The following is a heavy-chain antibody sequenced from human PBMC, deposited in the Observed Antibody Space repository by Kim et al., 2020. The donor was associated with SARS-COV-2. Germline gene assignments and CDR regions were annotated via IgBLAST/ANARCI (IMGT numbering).Heavy chain of an antibody. CDR2: MNPNSGNT. CDR1: GYTFTSYD. Sequence: ASVKVSCKASGYTFTSYDINWVRQATGQGLEWMGWMNPNSGNTGYAQKFQGRVTMTRNTSISTAYMELSSLRSEDTAVYYCASLGSRYGDYGEIYYYGMDVWGQGTTVTVSS. CDR3: ASLGSRYGDYGEIYYYGMDV. D-gene: IGHD4-17*01. V-gene: IGHV1-8*01. J-gene: IGHJ6*02.